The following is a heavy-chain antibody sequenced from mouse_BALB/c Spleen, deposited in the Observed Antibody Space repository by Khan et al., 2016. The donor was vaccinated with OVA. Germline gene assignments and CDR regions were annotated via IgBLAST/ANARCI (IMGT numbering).Heavy chain of an antibody. Sequence: EVELVESGGGLVRPGGSLKLSCAASGFSFTSYTMSWVRQTPEKRLEWVATISSGSTYTYYPDSVKGRFTISRDNAKNTLYLQMSSLKSEDTAMYYCTRDGNYAHWYFDVCGAGTTVTVSS. CDR2: ISSGSTYT. D-gene: IGHD2-1*01. CDR3: TRDGNYAHWYFDV. CDR1: GFSFTSYT. V-gene: IGHV5-6-4*01. J-gene: IGHJ1*01.